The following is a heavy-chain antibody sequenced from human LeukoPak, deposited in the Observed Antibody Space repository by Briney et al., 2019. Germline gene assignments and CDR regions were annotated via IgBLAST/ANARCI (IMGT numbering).Heavy chain of an antibody. V-gene: IGHV4-34*01. CDR3: ARRSYNSPFRY. CDR2: INHSGST. J-gene: IGHJ4*02. Sequence: ASETLSLTCAVYGGSLSGYYWSWIRQPPGKGLEWIGEINHSGSTNYNPSLKSRVTISVDTSKNHFSLNLRSVTAADTAVYYCARRSYNSPFRYWGQGTPVTVSS. D-gene: IGHD5-24*01. CDR1: GGSLSGYY.